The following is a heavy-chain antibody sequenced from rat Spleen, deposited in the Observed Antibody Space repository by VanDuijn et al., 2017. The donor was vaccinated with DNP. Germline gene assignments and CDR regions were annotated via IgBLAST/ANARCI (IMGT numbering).Heavy chain of an antibody. CDR2: ISYDGSST. V-gene: IGHV5-29*01. CDR1: GFIFSDFY. J-gene: IGHJ2*01. D-gene: IGHD1-10*01. CDR3: SRKGIYNNYFDY. Sequence: EVQLVESDGGLVQPGRSLKLSCAASGFIFSDFYMAWVRQAPTKGLEWVATISYDGSSTYYRDSVKGRFTISRDNAKSTLYLQMDSLRSEDTATYYCSRKGIYNNYFDYWGQGVMVTVSS.